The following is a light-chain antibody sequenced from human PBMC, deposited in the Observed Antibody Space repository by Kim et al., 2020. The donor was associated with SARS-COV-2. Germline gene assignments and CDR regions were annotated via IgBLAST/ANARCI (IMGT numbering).Light chain of an antibody. CDR2: GAS. V-gene: IGKV3-15*01. CDR3: QQYNSCPIT. Sequence: EIVMKQSPATLSVSPGERATLSCRASQSVSSKLAWYQQKPGQAARLLIYGASTGATGFPAMFSGSGSGTDFTLTISSRQAEDVAVYYCQQYNSCPITFGGGTKVYIK. J-gene: IGKJ4*01. CDR1: QSVSSK.